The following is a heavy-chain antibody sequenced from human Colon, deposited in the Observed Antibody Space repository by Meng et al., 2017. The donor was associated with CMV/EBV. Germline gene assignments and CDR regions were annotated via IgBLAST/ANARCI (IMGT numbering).Heavy chain of an antibody. CDR2: IKSKTDGGTT. Sequence: GGSLRLSCAASGFTFSNAWMTWVRQAPGKGLEWVGRIKSKTDGGTTDSAAPVKGRFTISRADSKYTLYLQMTSLKPEDTAVYYCTTLTAMVAKRGFDYWGQGILVTVSS. V-gene: IGHV3-15*01. J-gene: IGHJ4*02. CDR3: TTLTAMVAKRGFDY. D-gene: IGHD5-18*01. CDR1: GFTFSNAW.